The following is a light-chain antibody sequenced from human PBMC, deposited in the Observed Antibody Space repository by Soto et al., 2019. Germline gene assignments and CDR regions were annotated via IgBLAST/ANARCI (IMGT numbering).Light chain of an antibody. CDR1: SSDVGAYIY. V-gene: IGLV2-14*01. J-gene: IGLJ2*01. Sequence: QSALTQPASVSGSPGQSITISCTGTSSDVGAYIYVSWYQQHPGKAPKLIIYDVSNRPSGVSNRFSGSKSGNTASLTISGLQAEDEADYYCSAYTSSITLVFGGGTKLTVL. CDR3: SAYTSSITLV. CDR2: DVS.